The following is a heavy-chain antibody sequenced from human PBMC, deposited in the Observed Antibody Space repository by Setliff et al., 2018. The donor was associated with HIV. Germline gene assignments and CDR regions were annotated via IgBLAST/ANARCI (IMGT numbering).Heavy chain of an antibody. CDR2: IIPIFGTA. CDR3: ATDPGYSSTWYSESFQH. D-gene: IGHD6-13*01. Sequence: GASVKVSCKASGYTFSRYAMHWVRQAPGQRLEWMGGIIPIFGTAKYAQRFQGRVTITTDESTSTAYMELSSLRSDDTAMYYCATDPGYSSTWYSESFQHWGQGTVVTVSS. V-gene: IGHV1-69*05. CDR1: GYTFSRYA. J-gene: IGHJ1*01.